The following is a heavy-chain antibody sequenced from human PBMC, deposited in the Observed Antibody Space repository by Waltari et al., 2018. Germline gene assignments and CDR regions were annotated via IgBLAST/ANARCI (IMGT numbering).Heavy chain of an antibody. D-gene: IGHD5-12*01. CDR1: GFTFSSYE. Sequence: EVQLVESGGGLVQPGGSLRLSCAASGFTFSSYEMNWVRQAPGKGVEWFSYISRSGSTIYYADSVKGRFTISRDNAKNSLYLQMNSLRAEDTAVYYCARDSGYEDYWGQGTLVTVSS. J-gene: IGHJ4*02. CDR2: ISRSGSTI. V-gene: IGHV3-48*03. CDR3: ARDSGYEDY.